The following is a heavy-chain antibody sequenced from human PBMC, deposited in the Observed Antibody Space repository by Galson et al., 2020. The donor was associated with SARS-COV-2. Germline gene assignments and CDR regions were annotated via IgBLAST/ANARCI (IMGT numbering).Heavy chain of an antibody. Sequence: GESLKISCAASGFTFSSYAMHWVRQAPGKGLEWVAVISYDGSNKYYADSVKGRFTISRDNSKNTLYLQMNSLRAEDTAVYYCARVPPLLSIAAAGTSWGHGTLVTVSS. D-gene: IGHD6-13*01. J-gene: IGHJ5*01. CDR2: ISYDGSNK. CDR1: GFTFSSYA. CDR3: ARVPPLLSIAAAGTS. V-gene: IGHV3-30-3*01.